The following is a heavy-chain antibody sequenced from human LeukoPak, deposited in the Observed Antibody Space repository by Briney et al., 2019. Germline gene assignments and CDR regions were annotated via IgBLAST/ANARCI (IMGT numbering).Heavy chain of an antibody. CDR2: ISSNGGST. CDR1: GFTFSSYA. J-gene: IGHJ4*02. V-gene: IGHV3-64*01. Sequence: GGSLRLSCAASGFTFSSYAMHWVRQAPGKGLEYVSAISSNGGSTYYANSVKGGFTISRDNSKNTLYLQMGSLRAEDVAVYYCARGRKLLWFGEFLYWGQGTLVTVSS. D-gene: IGHD3-10*01. CDR3: ARGRKLLWFGEFLY.